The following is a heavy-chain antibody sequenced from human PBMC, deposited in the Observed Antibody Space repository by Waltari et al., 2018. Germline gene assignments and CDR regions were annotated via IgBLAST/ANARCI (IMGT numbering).Heavy chain of an antibody. Sequence: QVQLQESGPGLVKPSETLSLTCTVSGGSISSYYWSWIRQPPGKGLEWIGYIYYSGSTNDNPSLKSRVTISVDTSKNQFSLKLSSVTAADTAVYYCARGHDYGDYYFDYWGQGTLVTVSS. D-gene: IGHD4-17*01. CDR2: IYYSGST. CDR3: ARGHDYGDYYFDY. J-gene: IGHJ4*02. V-gene: IGHV4-59*01. CDR1: GGSISSYY.